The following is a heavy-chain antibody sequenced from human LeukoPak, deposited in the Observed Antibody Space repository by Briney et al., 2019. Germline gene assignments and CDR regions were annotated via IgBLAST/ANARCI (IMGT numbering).Heavy chain of an antibody. V-gene: IGHV4-34*01. CDR3: ARSRIAVAGPYGY. Sequence: PSETLSLTCAVYGGSYSGYYWSGIRQPPGKGVEWIGEINHSGSTNYNPSLKGRVTISVDTSKNQFSLKLSSVTAADTAVYNCARSRIAVAGPYGYWGQGTLVTLS. CDR2: INHSGST. D-gene: IGHD6-19*01. J-gene: IGHJ4*02. CDR1: GGSYSGYY.